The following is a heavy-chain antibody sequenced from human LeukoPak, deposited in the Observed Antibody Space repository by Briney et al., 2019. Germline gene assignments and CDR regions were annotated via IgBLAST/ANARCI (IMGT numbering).Heavy chain of an antibody. CDR1: GFTLSSYA. CDR3: AKVPDSSGWYYFDC. CDR2: ISYDGSNE. J-gene: IGHJ4*02. D-gene: IGHD6-13*01. Sequence: GGSLRLSCAASGFTLSSYAMHWVRQAPGKGLEWVALISYDGSNEYYADSVKGRFTISRDNSKNTLFLQMNSLGAEDTAVYYCAKVPDSSGWYYFDCWGQGTLVTVSS. V-gene: IGHV3-30*04.